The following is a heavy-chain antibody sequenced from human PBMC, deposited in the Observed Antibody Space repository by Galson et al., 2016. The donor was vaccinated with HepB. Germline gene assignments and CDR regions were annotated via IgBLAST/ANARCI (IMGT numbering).Heavy chain of an antibody. CDR2: IDPSDSYI. V-gene: IGHV5-10-1*01. CDR3: AKHGGDDVWGSYRLDS. CDR1: GYSFVDYW. D-gene: IGHD3-16*02. Sequence: QSGAEVKKPGESLKISCRAFGYSFVDYWISWVRQMPGKGLEWMGRIDPSDSYITYSPSFQGHVTIPIDRSMRSASLQWSSLKASDTAMYYCAKHGGDDVWGSYRLDSWGQGTMVIVSS. J-gene: IGHJ4*02.